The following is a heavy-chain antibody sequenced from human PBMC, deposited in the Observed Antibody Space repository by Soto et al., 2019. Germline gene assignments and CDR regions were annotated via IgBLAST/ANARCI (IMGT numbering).Heavy chain of an antibody. V-gene: IGHV1-18*01. D-gene: IGHD2-15*01. Sequence: GASVKVSCKASGYTFTSSGISWVRQAPGQGLEWMGWISTDNGNTNYAQHLQGRVSLTTDTSTSTAYMDLRSLRSDDTAVYYCARDQVFKFLGGYFNYYYVQAVW. J-gene: IGHJ3*01. CDR2: ISTDNGNT. CDR1: GYTFTSSG. CDR3: ARDQVFKFLGGYFNYYYVQAV.